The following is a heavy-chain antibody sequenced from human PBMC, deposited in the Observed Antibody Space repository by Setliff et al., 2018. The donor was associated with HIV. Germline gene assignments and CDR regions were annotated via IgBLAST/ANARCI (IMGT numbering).Heavy chain of an antibody. D-gene: IGHD6-13*01. CDR2: VNADNGNT. J-gene: IGHJ4*02. CDR3: ARGESAAAGTGVCDY. V-gene: IGHV1-3*01. CDR1: GYTFTSYA. Sequence: GASVKVSCKASGYTFTSYALHWVRQAPGQRLEWMGWVNADNGNTKYSEKFQGRVTITRDTAASTVYMELSGLRSEDTAMYYCARGESAAAGTGVCDYWGQGTLVTVSS.